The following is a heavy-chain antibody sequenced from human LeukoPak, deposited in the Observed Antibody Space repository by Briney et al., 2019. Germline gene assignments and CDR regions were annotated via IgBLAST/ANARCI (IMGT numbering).Heavy chain of an antibody. CDR3: AKEGAISGFDY. CDR1: GFTVSSNY. J-gene: IGHJ4*02. V-gene: IGHV3-53*01. Sequence: GGSLRLSCAASGFTVSSNYMNWVRQAPGKGLEWVSSNTDSVKGRFTISRDTLKSTLYLQVDSLRVEDTAVYYCAKEGAISGFDYWGQGTLVAVSS. D-gene: IGHD1-26*01.